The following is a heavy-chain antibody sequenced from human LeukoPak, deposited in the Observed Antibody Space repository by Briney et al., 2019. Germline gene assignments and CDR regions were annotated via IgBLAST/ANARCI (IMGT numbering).Heavy chain of an antibody. J-gene: IGHJ6*02. CDR2: IIPIFGTA. Sequence: ASVKVSCKASGGTFSSYAISWVRQAPGQGLEWMGGIIPIFGTANYAQKFQGRVTITADESTSTAYMELSSLRSEDTAVYYCARGDCSSTSCYWLAAEPPPLYYYYGMDVWGQGTTVTVSS. CDR3: ARGDCSSTSCYWLAAEPPPLYYYYGMDV. V-gene: IGHV1-69*01. CDR1: GGTFSSYA. D-gene: IGHD2-2*01.